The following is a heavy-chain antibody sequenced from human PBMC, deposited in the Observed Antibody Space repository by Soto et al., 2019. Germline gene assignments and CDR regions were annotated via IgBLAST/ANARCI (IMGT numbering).Heavy chain of an antibody. CDR2: INWNGGST. CDR1: GFTFDDYG. D-gene: IGHD4-17*01. Sequence: GESLKISCAASGFTFDDYGMSWVRQAPGKGLEWVSGINWNGGSTGYADSVKGRFTISRDNAKNSLYLQMNSLRAEDTALYHCARGRGDYAAGPFDYWGQGTLVTVSS. CDR3: ARGRGDYAAGPFDY. J-gene: IGHJ4*02. V-gene: IGHV3-20*01.